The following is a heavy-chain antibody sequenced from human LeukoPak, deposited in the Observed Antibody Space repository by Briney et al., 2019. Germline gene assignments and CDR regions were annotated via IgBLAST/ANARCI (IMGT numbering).Heavy chain of an antibody. CDR3: AKGMAISSSWSSPSDYYYMDV. CDR2: ISYDGSNK. D-gene: IGHD6-13*01. Sequence: GGSLRLSCAASGFTFSSYAMHWVRQAPDKGLEWVAVISYDGSNKYYADSVKGRFTISRDNSKNTLYLQVNSLRAEDTAVYYCAKGMAISSSWSSPSDYYYMDVWGKGTTVTVSS. J-gene: IGHJ6*03. V-gene: IGHV3-30*04. CDR1: GFTFSSYA.